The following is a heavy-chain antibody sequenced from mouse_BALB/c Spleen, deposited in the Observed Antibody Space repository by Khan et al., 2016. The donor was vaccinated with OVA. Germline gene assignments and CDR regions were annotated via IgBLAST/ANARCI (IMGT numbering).Heavy chain of an antibody. J-gene: IGHJ4*01. D-gene: IGHD2-3*01. V-gene: IGHV3-2*02. CDR1: GYSITSDYV. CDR3: ARDGSRYNYAMDY. Sequence: VQLKQSGPGLVKPSQSLSLTCTVTGYSITSDYVRNWIRQFPGNKLEWMGYISSSGSTNYNPALKSRISITRDTSNNQFFLQLNPVTTEDTATDYCARDGSRYNYAMDYWGQGTSVTVSS. CDR2: ISSSGST.